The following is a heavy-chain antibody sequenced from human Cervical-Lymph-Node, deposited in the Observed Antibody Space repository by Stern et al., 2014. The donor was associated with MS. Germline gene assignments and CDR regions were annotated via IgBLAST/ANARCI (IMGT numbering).Heavy chain of an antibody. Sequence: EVQLVQSGAELIRPGEALKISCKGSGFKCSIYWIAWVLQMPGKGLEWMVLLYPVDSKTKYSPSFQDQVTMSADKSTSPANLQWSSLNASDTAMYFCARQTTAWASDVWGQGTLVTVSS. CDR1: GFKCSIYW. CDR2: LYPVDSKT. V-gene: IGHV5-51*01. J-gene: IGHJ4*02. CDR3: ARQTTAWASDV. D-gene: IGHD1-14*01.